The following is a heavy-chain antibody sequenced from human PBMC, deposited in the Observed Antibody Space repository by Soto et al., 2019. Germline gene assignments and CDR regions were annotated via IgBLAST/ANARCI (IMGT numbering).Heavy chain of an antibody. Sequence: ASVKVSCKVSGYTLTELSMHWVRRAPGKGLEWMGGFDPEDGETIYAQKFQGRVTMTEDTSTDTAYMELSSLRSEDTAVYYCATVIFSSWSFDYWGQGTLVTVSS. CDR2: FDPEDGET. V-gene: IGHV1-24*01. CDR1: GYTLTELS. D-gene: IGHD6-13*01. CDR3: ATVIFSSWSFDY. J-gene: IGHJ4*02.